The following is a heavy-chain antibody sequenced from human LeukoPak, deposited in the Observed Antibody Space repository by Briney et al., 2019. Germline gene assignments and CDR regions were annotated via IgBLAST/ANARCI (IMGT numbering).Heavy chain of an antibody. CDR1: GFTFSSYA. CDR2: ISYDGSNK. V-gene: IGHV3-30-3*01. D-gene: IGHD6-13*01. J-gene: IGHJ6*02. CDR3: ARGRIAAAAPSNMDV. Sequence: GGSLRLSCAASGFTFSSYAMHWVRQAPGKGLEWVAVISYDGSNKYYADSVKGRFTISRDNSKNTLYLQMNSLRAEDTAVYYCARGRIAAAAPSNMDVWGQGTTVTVSS.